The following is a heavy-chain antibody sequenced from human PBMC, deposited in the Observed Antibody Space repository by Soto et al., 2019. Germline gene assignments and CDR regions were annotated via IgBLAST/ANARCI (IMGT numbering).Heavy chain of an antibody. V-gene: IGHV1-18*01. CDR3: ARDPHEFWTSYGFDP. D-gene: IGHD3-3*01. CDR1: GYTFNTYG. CDR2: ISAYDGKT. J-gene: IGHJ5*02. Sequence: ASVKVSCKTSGYTFNTYGINWVRQAPGQGLELMGWISAYDGKTTYAEKFQGRVTLTSDTSTSTAYMELRSLRSDDTAIYYCARDPHEFWTSYGFDPWGRG.